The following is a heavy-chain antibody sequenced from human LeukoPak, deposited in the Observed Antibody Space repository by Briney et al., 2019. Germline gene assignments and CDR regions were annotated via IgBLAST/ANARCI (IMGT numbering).Heavy chain of an antibody. Sequence: ASVKVSCKASGYTFTSYDINWVRQATGQGLEWMGWMNPNSGNTGYAQKFQGRVTMTRNTSISTAYMELSSLRSEDTAVYYCATWGGLWSYYYYYMDVWGKGTTVTVSS. CDR2: MNPNSGNT. CDR1: GYTFTSYD. D-gene: IGHD3-3*01. V-gene: IGHV1-8*01. CDR3: ATWGGLWSYYYYYMDV. J-gene: IGHJ6*03.